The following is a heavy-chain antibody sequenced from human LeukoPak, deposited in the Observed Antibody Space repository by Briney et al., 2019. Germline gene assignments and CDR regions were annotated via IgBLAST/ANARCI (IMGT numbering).Heavy chain of an antibody. D-gene: IGHD3-22*01. CDR1: GFTFSDYY. CDR2: ISSSGSTI. J-gene: IGHJ4*02. CDR3: AVALHYYDDY. V-gene: IGHV3-11*01. Sequence: ARGSLRLSCAASGFTFSDYYMSWIRQAPGKGLEWVSYISSSGSTIYYADSVKGRFTISRDNAKNSLYLQMNSLRAEDTAVYYCAVALHYYDDYWGQGTLVTVSS.